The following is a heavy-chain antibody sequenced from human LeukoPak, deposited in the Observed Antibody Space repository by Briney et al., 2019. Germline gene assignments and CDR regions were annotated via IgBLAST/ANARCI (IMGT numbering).Heavy chain of an antibody. CDR2: IFTSGNT. CDR1: GAAISSGTYY. CDR3: ARGELGEEAFDI. V-gene: IGHV4-61*02. J-gene: IGHJ3*02. Sequence: SETLSLTCTVSGAAISSGTYYWSWIRQPAGKGLEWIGRIFTSGNTDYNPSLKSRVTMSVDTSKNQFSLKLNSVTAADTAVYYCARGELGEEAFDIWGQGTMVTVSS. D-gene: IGHD6-13*01.